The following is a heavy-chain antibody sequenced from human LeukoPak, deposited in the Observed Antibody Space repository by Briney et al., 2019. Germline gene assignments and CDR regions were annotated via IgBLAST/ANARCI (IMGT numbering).Heavy chain of an antibody. D-gene: IGHD1-1*01. Sequence: PSETLSLTCTVSGGSISSYYWSWIRQPPGKGLDWIGYIYYSGSTNYNPSLKSRVTISVDASKNQFSLKLSSVTAAATAVYYCAGTNWSDDYWGQGTLVTVSS. CDR2: IYYSGST. CDR1: GGSISSYY. CDR3: AGTNWSDDY. J-gene: IGHJ4*02. V-gene: IGHV4-59*01.